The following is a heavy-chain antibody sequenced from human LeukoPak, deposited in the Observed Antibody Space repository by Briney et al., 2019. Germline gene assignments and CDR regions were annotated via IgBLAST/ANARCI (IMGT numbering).Heavy chain of an antibody. D-gene: IGHD6-13*01. Sequence: PSETLSLTCAVYGGSFSGYYWSWIRQPPGKGLEWIGEINHSGSTNYNPSLKSRVTISVDTSKNQFSLKLSSVTAADTAVYYCASSEAAAGPTRPFDYWGQGTLVTVSS. CDR2: INHSGST. CDR3: ASSEAAAGPTRPFDY. J-gene: IGHJ4*02. V-gene: IGHV4-34*01. CDR1: GGSFSGYY.